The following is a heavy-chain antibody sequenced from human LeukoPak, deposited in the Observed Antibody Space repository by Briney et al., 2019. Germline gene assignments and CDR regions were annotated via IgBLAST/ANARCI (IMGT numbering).Heavy chain of an antibody. CDR2: INHSGST. J-gene: IGHJ4*02. Sequence: SETLSLTCAVYGASFSGYYWSWIRQPPGKGLEWLGEINHSGSTNYNPSLKSRVTISVDTSKNQFSLKLSSVTAADTAVYYCARAFSSGWYPYSIGGLWFDYWGQGTLGTVSS. V-gene: IGHV4-34*01. CDR1: GASFSGYY. D-gene: IGHD6-19*01. CDR3: ARAFSSGWYPYSIGGLWFDY.